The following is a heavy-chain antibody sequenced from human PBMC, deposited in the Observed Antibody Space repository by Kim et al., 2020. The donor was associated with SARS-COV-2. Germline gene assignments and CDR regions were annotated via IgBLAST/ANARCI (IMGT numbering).Heavy chain of an antibody. CDR1: GFTFSDYY. CDR3: ARVGYDYVWGSYRDYYDYYGMDV. CDR2: ISSSSSYT. V-gene: IGHV3-11*05. J-gene: IGHJ6*02. D-gene: IGHD3-16*02. Sequence: GGYLRLSCAASGFTFSDYYMSWIRQAPGKGLEWVSYISSSSSYTNYADSVKGRFTISRDNTKNSLYLQMNSLRAEDTAVYYCARVGYDYVWGSYRDYYDYYGMDVWGQGTTVTVSS.